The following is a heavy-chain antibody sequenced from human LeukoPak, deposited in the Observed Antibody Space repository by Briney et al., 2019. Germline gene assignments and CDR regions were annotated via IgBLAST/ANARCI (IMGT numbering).Heavy chain of an antibody. D-gene: IGHD2-15*01. Sequence: GWSLRLSCAASGFTLSDYYMSWIRQAPGKGLEWVSYISSSGSTIYYADSVKGRFTISRDNAKNSLYLQMNSLRAEDTAVYYCARVPYCSGGSCPYYFDYWGQGTLVTVSS. CDR3: ARVPYCSGGSCPYYFDY. CDR2: ISSSGSTI. V-gene: IGHV3-11*01. J-gene: IGHJ4*02. CDR1: GFTLSDYY.